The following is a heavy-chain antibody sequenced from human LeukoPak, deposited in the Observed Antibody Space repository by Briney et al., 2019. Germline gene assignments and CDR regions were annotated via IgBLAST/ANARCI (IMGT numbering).Heavy chain of an antibody. CDR1: GFTFSDYY. CDR2: ISSSGSTT. D-gene: IGHD3-10*01. Sequence: PGGSLRLSCAASGFTFSDYYMSWIRQAPGKGLEWVSYISSSGSTTYYADSVKGRFTISRDNAKNSLYLQMNSLRAEDTAVYYCARDFMVRGVTTLVDYWGQGTLVTVSS. V-gene: IGHV3-11*01. J-gene: IGHJ4*02. CDR3: ARDFMVRGVTTLVDY.